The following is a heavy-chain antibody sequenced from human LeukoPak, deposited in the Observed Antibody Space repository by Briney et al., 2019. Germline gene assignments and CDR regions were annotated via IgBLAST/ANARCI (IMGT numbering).Heavy chain of an antibody. CDR2: IYYSGST. V-gene: IGHV4-31*03. D-gene: IGHD2-21*02. J-gene: IGHJ3*02. Sequence: SQTLSLTCTVSGGSISSGGYYWSWIRQHPGKGLEWIGYIYYSGSTYYNPSLKSRVTISVDTSKNQFSLKLSSVTAADTAVYYCARAVVTASDAFDIWGLGTMVSVSS. CDR1: GGSISSGGYY. CDR3: ARAVVTASDAFDI.